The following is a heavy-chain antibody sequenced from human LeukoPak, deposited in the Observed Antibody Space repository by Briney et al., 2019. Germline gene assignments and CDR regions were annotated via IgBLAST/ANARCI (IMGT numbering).Heavy chain of an antibody. CDR3: AKELGSYYDFWSGYYDLDY. V-gene: IGHV3-30*18. Sequence: GGSLRLSCAASGFTFSSYGMHWVRQAPGKGLEWVAVISYDGSNKYYADSVKGRFTISRDNSKNTLYLQMNSLRAEDTAVYYCAKELGSYYDFWSGYYDLDYWGQGTLVTVSS. CDR2: ISYDGSNK. D-gene: IGHD3-3*01. J-gene: IGHJ4*02. CDR1: GFTFSSYG.